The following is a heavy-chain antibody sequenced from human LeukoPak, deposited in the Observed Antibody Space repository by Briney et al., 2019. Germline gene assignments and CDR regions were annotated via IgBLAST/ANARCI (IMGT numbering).Heavy chain of an antibody. J-gene: IGHJ4*02. CDR2: INHSGTT. Sequence: SETLPLTCAVYGGSFSDYYWSWIRQPPGRGLEWIGEINHSGTTNYSPSLKSRVSISVDTSKNQFSLKLNSVTAADAAMYYCASHYSSGSYRYTGSFDSWGQGMLVNVSS. CDR1: GGSFSDYY. CDR3: ASHYSSGSYRYTGSFDS. V-gene: IGHV4-34*01. D-gene: IGHD3-16*02.